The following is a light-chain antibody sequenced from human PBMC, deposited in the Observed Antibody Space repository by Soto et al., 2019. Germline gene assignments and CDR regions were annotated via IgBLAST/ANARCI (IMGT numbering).Light chain of an antibody. V-gene: IGKV1-5*01. CDR1: QRISPW. J-gene: IGKJ1*01. CDR3: QQYDSYPRT. CDR2: DAS. Sequence: DIRMAQSPLTLSASVGDRVTIACRASQRISPWLAWFQQKPGKAPKLLIYDASTLESGVPSRFNGSGSGTEFSLSISSLQPDDFVTYYCQQYDSYPRTFGPGTKVEIK.